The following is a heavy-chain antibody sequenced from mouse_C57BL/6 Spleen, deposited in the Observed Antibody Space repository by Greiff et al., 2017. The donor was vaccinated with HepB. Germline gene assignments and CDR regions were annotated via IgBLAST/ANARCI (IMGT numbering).Heavy chain of an antibody. V-gene: IGHV1-7*01. CDR1: GYTFTSYW. CDR3: ARALSTMVTTDYAMDY. CDR2: INPSSGYT. D-gene: IGHD2-2*01. Sequence: VQLQESGAELAKPGASVKLSCKASGYTFTSYWMHWVKQRPGQGLEWIGYINPSSGYTKYNQKFKDKATLTADKSSSTAYMQLSSLTYEDSAVYYCARALSTMVTTDYAMDYWGQGTSGTVSS. J-gene: IGHJ4*01.